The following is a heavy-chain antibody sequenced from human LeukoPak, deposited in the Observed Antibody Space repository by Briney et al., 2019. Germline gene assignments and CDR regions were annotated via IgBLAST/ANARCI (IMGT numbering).Heavy chain of an antibody. V-gene: IGHV3-23*01. CDR2: SSGSGGST. CDR1: GFTFSSYA. Sequence: GGSLRLSCAASGFTFSSYAMSWVSQAPGKGLEWVSASSGSGGSTYYAHSVKGRFTISRDNSKNTLYLQMNSLRAEDTAVYYCAKRTAVAGPYFDYWGQGTLVTVSS. CDR3: AKRTAVAGPYFDY. J-gene: IGHJ4*02. D-gene: IGHD6-19*01.